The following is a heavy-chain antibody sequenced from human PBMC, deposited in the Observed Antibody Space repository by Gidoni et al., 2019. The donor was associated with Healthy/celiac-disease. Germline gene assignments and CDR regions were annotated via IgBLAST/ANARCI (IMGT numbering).Heavy chain of an antibody. V-gene: IGHV1-69*08. D-gene: IGHD6-13*01. Sequence: QVQLVQSGAEVKKPGSSVKVSCKASGGTFSSYTISWVRQAPGQGLEWMGRIIPILGIANYAQKFQGRVTITADKSTSTAYMELSSLRSEDTAVYYCARDTAAAGYGMDVWGQGTTVTVSS. CDR2: IIPILGIA. CDR3: ARDTAAAGYGMDV. J-gene: IGHJ6*02. CDR1: GGTFSSYT.